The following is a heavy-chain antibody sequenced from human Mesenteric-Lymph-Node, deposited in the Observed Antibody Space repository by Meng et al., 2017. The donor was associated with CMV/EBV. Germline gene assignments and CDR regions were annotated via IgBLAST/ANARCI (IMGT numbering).Heavy chain of an antibody. V-gene: IGHV3-21*01. CDR2: ISSSSSYI. CDR3: AREGAYCGGDCFPYYYYGMDV. Sequence: GGSLRLSCAASGFTFSSYSMNWVRQAPGKGLEWVSSISSSSSYIYYADSVKGRFTISRDNAKNSLYLQMNSLRAEDTAVYYCAREGAYCGGDCFPYYYYGMDVWGQGTTVTVSS. J-gene: IGHJ6*02. D-gene: IGHD2-21*01. CDR1: GFTFSSYS.